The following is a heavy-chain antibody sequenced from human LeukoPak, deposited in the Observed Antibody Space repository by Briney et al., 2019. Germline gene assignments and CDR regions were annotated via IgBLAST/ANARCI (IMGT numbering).Heavy chain of an antibody. V-gene: IGHV3-43D*03. D-gene: IGHD3-10*01. Sequence: PGGSLRLSCAASGFTFDDYAMHWVRQAPGKGLEWVSLISWDGGSTYYADSVKGRFTISRDNSKNSLYLQMNSVRAEDTALYYCAKDNSYGSGSYFDYWGQGTLVTVSS. CDR3: AKDNSYGSGSYFDY. CDR1: GFTFDDYA. CDR2: ISWDGGST. J-gene: IGHJ4*02.